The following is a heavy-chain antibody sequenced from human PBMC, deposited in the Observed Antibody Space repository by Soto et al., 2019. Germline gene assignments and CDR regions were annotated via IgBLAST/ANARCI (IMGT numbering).Heavy chain of an antibody. CDR3: ARGVLSRGALYY. D-gene: IGHD3-10*01. CDR1: DGSSNNYY. Sequence: QVQLQQWGAGLLKPSETLSLTCAVYDGSSNNYYWSWIRQPPGKGLEWIGEIKHSGSTNYNASLKSRATISEDTSKKQFSLELRFVTAADTAVYYCARGVLSRGALYYWGQGTLVTVSS. J-gene: IGHJ4*02. V-gene: IGHV4-34*01. CDR2: IKHSGST.